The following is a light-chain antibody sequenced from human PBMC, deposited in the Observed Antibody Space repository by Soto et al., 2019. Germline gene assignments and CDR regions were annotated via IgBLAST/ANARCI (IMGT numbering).Light chain of an antibody. V-gene: IGLV1-51*01. CDR2: DNN. CDR3: RTRDSSLSAYV. Sequence: QSVLTQPPSVSAAPGQKVTISCSGSSSNIGNNYVSWYQQLPGTAPKLRIYDNNKRPSGIPDRFSGSKSGTSATLGITGLQTGDEADYYCRTRDSSLSAYVFGPGTTLTVL. CDR1: SSNIGNNY. J-gene: IGLJ1*01.